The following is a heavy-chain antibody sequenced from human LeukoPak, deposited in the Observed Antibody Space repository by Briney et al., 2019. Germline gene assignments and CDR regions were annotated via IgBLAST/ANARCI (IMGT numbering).Heavy chain of an antibody. CDR3: ARDEGVVVVISTVMDY. V-gene: IGHV3-33*01. Sequence: PGGSLRLSCAASGFTFSSYGMHWVRQAPGKGLEWVAVIWYDGSNKYYADSVKGRFTISRDNSKNTLYLQMNSLRAEDTAVYYCARDEGVVVVISTVMDYWGQGTLVTVSS. D-gene: IGHD3-22*01. CDR1: GFTFSSYG. CDR2: IWYDGSNK. J-gene: IGHJ4*02.